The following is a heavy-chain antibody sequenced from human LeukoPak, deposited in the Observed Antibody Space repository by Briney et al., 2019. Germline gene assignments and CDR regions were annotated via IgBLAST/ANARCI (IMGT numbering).Heavy chain of an antibody. Sequence: PGGSLRLSCAASGFTFSDYSMNWVRQAPGKGLEWVSSISSSSYIYYADAVKGRFAISRDNAKNSLYLQMNSLRADDTAVYYCARGRRRLAAAGATPPAPYFDYWGQGTLVTVSS. J-gene: IGHJ4*02. CDR2: ISSSSYI. V-gene: IGHV3-21*01. CDR1: GFTFSDYS. D-gene: IGHD6-13*01. CDR3: ARGRRRLAAAGATPPAPYFDY.